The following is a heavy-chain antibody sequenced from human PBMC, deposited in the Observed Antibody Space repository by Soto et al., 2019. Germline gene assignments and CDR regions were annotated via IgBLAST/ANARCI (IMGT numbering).Heavy chain of an antibody. J-gene: IGHJ4*02. V-gene: IGHV4-61*01. CDR1: GGSVSSGRYY. D-gene: IGHD6-19*01. CDR2: IYYSGST. Sequence: SETLSLTCTVSGGSVSSGRYYRSWIRQPPGKGLEWIGYIYYSGSTKYNPSLKSRVTISVDTSKNQFSLKLTSMTAADTAVYYCGRSGSCSRWFGGRGTLVKVSS. CDR3: GRSGSCSRWF.